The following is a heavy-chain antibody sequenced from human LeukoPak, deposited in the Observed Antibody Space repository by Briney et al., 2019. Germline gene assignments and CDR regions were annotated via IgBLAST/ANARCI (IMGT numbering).Heavy chain of an antibody. CDR2: INHSGST. D-gene: IGHD2-21*02. CDR1: GGSISSGSYY. J-gene: IGHJ4*02. V-gene: IGHV4-39*07. Sequence: SETLSLTCTVSGGSISSGSYYWSWIRQPPGKGLEWIGEINHSGSTNYNPSLKSRVTISVDTSKNQFSLKLSSVTAADTAVYYCARDLAVTGVRGEDYWGQGTLVSVSS. CDR3: ARDLAVTGVRGEDY.